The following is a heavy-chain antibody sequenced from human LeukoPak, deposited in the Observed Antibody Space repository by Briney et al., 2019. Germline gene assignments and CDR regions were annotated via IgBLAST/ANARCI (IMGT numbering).Heavy chain of an antibody. CDR3: ATLSYDVWTGINWFDP. CDR2: IRTSGNT. D-gene: IGHD3-3*01. CDR1: GFIFSSYA. J-gene: IGHJ5*02. Sequence: PGGSLRLSCAASGFIFSSYAISWVRQAPGKGLEWVSGIRTSGNTYYADSVKGRFTISRDISNNTVYLQMNSLRAEDAAVYYSATLSYDVWTGINWFDPWGQGTLVTVSS. V-gene: IGHV3-23*01.